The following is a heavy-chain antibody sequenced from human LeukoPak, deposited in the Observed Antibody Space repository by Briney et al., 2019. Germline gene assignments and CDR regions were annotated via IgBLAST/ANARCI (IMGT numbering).Heavy chain of an antibody. Sequence: SVKVSCKASGGTFSSYAISWVRQAPGQGLEWMGGIIPIFGTADYAQKFQGRVTITTDESTSTAYMELSSLRSEDTAVYYCASLGQAAADYYYYYMDVWGKGTTVTVSS. V-gene: IGHV1-69*05. J-gene: IGHJ6*03. CDR1: GGTFSSYA. D-gene: IGHD6-13*01. CDR3: ASLGQAAADYYYYYMDV. CDR2: IIPIFGTA.